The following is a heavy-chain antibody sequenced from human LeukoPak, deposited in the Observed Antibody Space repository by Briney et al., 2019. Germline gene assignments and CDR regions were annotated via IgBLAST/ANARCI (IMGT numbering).Heavy chain of an antibody. V-gene: IGHV3-7*01. D-gene: IGHD3-16*02. Sequence: GSLRLSCTVSGFTFSSYWMSWVRQAPGKGLEWVANIKQDGSEKYYVDSVKGRFTISRDNAKNSLYLQMNSLRAEDTAVYYCARVTTYYDYVWGSYRDPYYFDYWSQGTLVTVSS. CDR3: ARVTTYYDYVWGSYRDPYYFDY. CDR2: IKQDGSEK. CDR1: GFTFSSYW. J-gene: IGHJ4*02.